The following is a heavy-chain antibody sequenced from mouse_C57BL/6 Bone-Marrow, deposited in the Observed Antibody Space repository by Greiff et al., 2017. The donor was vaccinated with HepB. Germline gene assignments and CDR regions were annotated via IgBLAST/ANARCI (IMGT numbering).Heavy chain of an antibody. CDR3: ARPGYVAWFAY. D-gene: IGHD3-1*01. V-gene: IGHV5-6*01. Sequence: EVKLMESGGDLVKPGGSLKLSCAASGFTFSSYGMSWVRQTPDKRLEWVATISSGGSYTYYPDSVKGRLTISRDNAKNTLYLQMSSLKSEDTAMYYCARPGYVAWFAYWGQGTLVTVSA. J-gene: IGHJ3*01. CDR1: GFTFSSYG. CDR2: ISSGGSYT.